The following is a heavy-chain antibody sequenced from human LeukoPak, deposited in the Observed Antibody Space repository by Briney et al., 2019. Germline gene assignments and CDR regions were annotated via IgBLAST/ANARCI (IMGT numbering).Heavy chain of an antibody. CDR3: AREYYYDSRPLFDY. CDR2: ISYDGSNK. J-gene: IGHJ4*02. D-gene: IGHD3-22*01. V-gene: IGHV3-30-3*01. Sequence: PGGSLRLSCAASGFTFSSYAMHWVRQAPGKGLEWVAVISYDGSNKYYADSVKGRFTISRDNSKNTLYLQMYSLRAEDTAVYYCAREYYYDSRPLFDYWGQGTLVTVSS. CDR1: GFTFSSYA.